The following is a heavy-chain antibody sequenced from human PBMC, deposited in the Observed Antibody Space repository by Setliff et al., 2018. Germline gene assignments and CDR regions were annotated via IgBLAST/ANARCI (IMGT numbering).Heavy chain of an antibody. CDR3: AHSTTFDLHHDY. D-gene: IGHD3-9*01. J-gene: IGHJ4*02. CDR1: GGSISSGSYY. V-gene: IGHV4-61*09. CDR2: IYTSGST. Sequence: PSETLSLTCTVSGGSISSGSYYWTWIRQPAGKGLEWVGHIYTSGSTQYNPPLKSRATISRDTSSNQFSLKLFSVTAADTAVYYCAHSTTFDLHHDYWGQGALVTVSS.